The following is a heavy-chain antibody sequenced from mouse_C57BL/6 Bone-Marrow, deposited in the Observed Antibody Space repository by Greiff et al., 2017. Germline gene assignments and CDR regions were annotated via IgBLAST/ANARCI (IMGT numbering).Heavy chain of an antibody. V-gene: IGHV1-59*01. CDR3: AREGFITTIVAPRFAY. J-gene: IGHJ3*01. CDR2: IDPSDSYT. Sequence: VQLQQPGAELVRPGTSVKLSCKASGYTFTSYWMHWVKQRPGQGLEWIGVIDPSDSYTNYNQKFKGQATLTVDTSSSTAYMQLSSLTSEDSAVYYWAREGFITTIVAPRFAYWGQGTLVTVSA. CDR1: GYTFTSYW. D-gene: IGHD1-1*01.